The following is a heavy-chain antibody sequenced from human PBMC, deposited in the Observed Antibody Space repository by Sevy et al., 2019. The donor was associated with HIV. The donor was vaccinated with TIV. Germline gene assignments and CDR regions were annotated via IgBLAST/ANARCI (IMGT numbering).Heavy chain of an antibody. J-gene: IGHJ4*02. CDR1: GYTFTSYG. D-gene: IGHD3-10*01. CDR3: ARDRVWFRALLFDY. V-gene: IGHV1-18*01. Sequence: ASVKVSCKASGYTFTSYGISWVRQAHGQGLEWMGWISAYNGNTNDAQKLQGRVTMTTDTSTSTAYMELRSLRSDDTAVYYCARDRVWFRALLFDYWGQGTLVTVSS. CDR2: ISAYNGNT.